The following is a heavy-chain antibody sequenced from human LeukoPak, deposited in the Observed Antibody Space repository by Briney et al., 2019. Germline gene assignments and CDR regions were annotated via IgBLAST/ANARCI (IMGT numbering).Heavy chain of an antibody. CDR3: ARRHYGSGNIDS. CDR1: GDSISSSSYL. CDR2: IYSNGHI. D-gene: IGHD3-10*01. Sequence: SETLSLTCAVSGDSISSSSYLWVWVRQPPGKGLEWIGDIYSNGHISYNPSLKSRAAISVDTSKNQFSLNLSSVTAADTALYYCARRHYGSGNIDSWGQGTLVTVSS. V-gene: IGHV4-39*01. J-gene: IGHJ4*02.